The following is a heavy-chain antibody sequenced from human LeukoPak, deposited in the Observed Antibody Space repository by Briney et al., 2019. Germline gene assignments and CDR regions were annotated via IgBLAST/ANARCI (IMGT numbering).Heavy chain of an antibody. Sequence: LETLSLTCTVSGGSISSYYWSWIRQPPGKGLEWIGYIYYSGSTNYNPSLKSRVTISVDTSKNQFSLKLSSVTAADTAVYYCARIYGSESYGTDVWGQGTTVTVSS. D-gene: IGHD3-10*01. CDR3: ARIYGSESYGTDV. CDR2: IYYSGST. J-gene: IGHJ6*02. CDR1: GGSISSYY. V-gene: IGHV4-59*12.